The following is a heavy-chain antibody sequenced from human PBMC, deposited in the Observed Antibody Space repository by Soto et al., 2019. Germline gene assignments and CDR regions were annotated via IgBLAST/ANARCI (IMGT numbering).Heavy chain of an antibody. D-gene: IGHD3-10*01. J-gene: IGHJ6*02. Sequence: GGSLILSCAASGFTFSGSARHWVRQASGKGLEWVGRIRSKANSYATAYAASVKGRFTISRDDSKNTAYLQMNSLKTEDTAVYYCTRRITMVRAPNYYGMDVWGQGTTVTVSS. CDR2: IRSKANSYAT. CDR3: TRRITMVRAPNYYGMDV. V-gene: IGHV3-73*01. CDR1: GFTFSGSA.